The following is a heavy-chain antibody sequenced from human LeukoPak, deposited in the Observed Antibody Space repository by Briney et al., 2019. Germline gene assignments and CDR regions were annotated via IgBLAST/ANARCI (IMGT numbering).Heavy chain of an antibody. V-gene: IGHV4-38-2*02. Sequence: SETLSLTCTVSGYSISTGYYWDWIRQPPGKGLEWIGTFYHGGSTYYNPSLKSRVTISVDTSKNQFSLKLSSVTAADTAVYYCARHLPQRWLQFGWFDPWGQGTLVTVSS. D-gene: IGHD5-24*01. CDR2: FYHGGST. J-gene: IGHJ5*02. CDR1: GYSISTGYY. CDR3: ARHLPQRWLQFGWFDP.